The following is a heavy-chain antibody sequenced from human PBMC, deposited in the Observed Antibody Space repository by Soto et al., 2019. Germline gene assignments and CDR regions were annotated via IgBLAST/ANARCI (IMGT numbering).Heavy chain of an antibody. V-gene: IGHV3-30*18. D-gene: IGHD6-19*01. J-gene: IGHJ4*02. CDR2: VSHDGRNT. CDR3: AKGGRQWLVTSDFNY. CDR1: GFTFSDYA. Sequence: VPLVESGGGVVQPGRSLRLSCAASGFTFSDYAMHWVRQAPGKGLEWVAVVSHDGRNTHYADSVKGRFTISRDSSKNTVSLETTSLRAADTAVYSCAKGGRQWLVTSDFNYWGQGALVTVSS.